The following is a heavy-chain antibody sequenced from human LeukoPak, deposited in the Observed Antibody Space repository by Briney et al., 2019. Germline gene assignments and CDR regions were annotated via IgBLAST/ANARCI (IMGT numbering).Heavy chain of an antibody. D-gene: IGHD2-2*01. V-gene: IGHV3-30-3*01. Sequence: GGSLRLSCAASGFTFSSYAMRWVRQAPGKGLEWVAVISYDGSNKYYADSVKGRFTISRDNSKNTLYLQMNSLRAEDTAVYYCARDASPDIVVVPAASYYYYYGMDVWGQGTRSPSP. CDR3: ARDASPDIVVVPAASYYYYYGMDV. CDR1: GFTFSSYA. CDR2: ISYDGSNK. J-gene: IGHJ6*02.